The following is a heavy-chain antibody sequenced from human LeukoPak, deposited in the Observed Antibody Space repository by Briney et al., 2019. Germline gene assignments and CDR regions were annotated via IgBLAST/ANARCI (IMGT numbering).Heavy chain of an antibody. V-gene: IGHV3-23*01. CDR3: AKDGEMATITGINWFDP. CDR1: GFTFSSYG. CDR2: ISCSGGST. J-gene: IGHJ5*02. D-gene: IGHD5-24*01. Sequence: TGGSLRLSCAASGFTFSSYGMHWVRQAPGKGLEWVSTISCSGGSTYYADPVKGRFTISRDNSKNTLYLQMNSLRAEDTAVYYCAKDGEMATITGINWFDPWGQGTLVTVSS.